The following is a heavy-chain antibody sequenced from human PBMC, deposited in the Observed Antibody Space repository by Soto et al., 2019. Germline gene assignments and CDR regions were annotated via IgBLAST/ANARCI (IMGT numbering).Heavy chain of an antibody. Sequence: EVQLVESGGGLVQPGGSLRLSCAASGFTFSSYWMHWVRQAPGKGLLWVSRLNGDGSTTSYADSVKGRFTISRDNAKNTLYLQMNSLRADDTAVYYCAAGCAYHYAYTLGYWGQGTLVTVSS. V-gene: IGHV3-74*01. CDR3: AAGCAYHYAYTLGY. J-gene: IGHJ4*02. D-gene: IGHD3-16*01. CDR1: GFTFSSYW. CDR2: LNGDGSTT.